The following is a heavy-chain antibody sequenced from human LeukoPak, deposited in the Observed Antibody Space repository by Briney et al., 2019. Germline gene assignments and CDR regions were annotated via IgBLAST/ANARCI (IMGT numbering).Heavy chain of an antibody. D-gene: IGHD6-13*01. J-gene: IGHJ1*01. V-gene: IGHV1-18*01. CDR3: ARDIAAVGTWGYFQH. CDR2: ISAYNGNT. CDR1: GYTFTNYG. Sequence: ASVKVSCKASGYTFTNYGISWVRQAPGQGLEWMGWISAYNGNTNYAQKLQGRVTMTTDTPTSTAYMELRSLRSDDTAVYYCARDIAAVGTWGYFQHWGQGTLVTVSS.